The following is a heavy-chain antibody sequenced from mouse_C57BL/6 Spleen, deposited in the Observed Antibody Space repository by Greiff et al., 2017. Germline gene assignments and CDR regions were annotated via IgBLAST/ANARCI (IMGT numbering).Heavy chain of an antibody. CDR3: ARGGGSTDFDY. CDR1: GYTFTSYW. V-gene: IGHV1-52*01. D-gene: IGHD1-1*01. Sequence: QVQLQQPGAELVRPGSSVKLSCKASGYTFTSYWMHWVKQRPIQGLEWIGNIDPSDSETHYNQKFKDKATLTVDKSSSTAYMQLSSLTSEDSAVYYCARGGGSTDFDYWGQGTTLTVSS. CDR2: IDPSDSET. J-gene: IGHJ2*01.